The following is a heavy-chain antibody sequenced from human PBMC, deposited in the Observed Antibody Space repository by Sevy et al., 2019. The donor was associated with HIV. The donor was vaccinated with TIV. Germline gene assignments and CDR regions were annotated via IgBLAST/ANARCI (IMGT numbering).Heavy chain of an antibody. Sequence: GGSLRLSCAASGFTFSRYWMTWVRQAPGKGLEWVANIKEDGSEKYYVDSVKGRFTISRENAKNQVYSQMNSLRAEDTAVYYCGRDPCHGGDCSIDYWGQGTLVTVSS. V-gene: IGHV3-7*01. D-gene: IGHD2-21*02. CDR2: IKEDGSEK. J-gene: IGHJ4*02. CDR1: GFTFSRYW. CDR3: GRDPCHGGDCSIDY.